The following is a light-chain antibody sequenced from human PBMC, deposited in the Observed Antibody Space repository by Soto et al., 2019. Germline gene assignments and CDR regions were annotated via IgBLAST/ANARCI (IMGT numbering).Light chain of an antibody. CDR3: QQYDTYWT. Sequence: TTQSPSTLSASVGDRDTIPCRASQSISSWLAWYQQKPGKAPKLLIYDASSLESGVPSRFSGSGSATEFTLTISSLQPDDFATYYCQQYDTYWTFGQGTKVDIK. CDR1: QSISSW. CDR2: DAS. V-gene: IGKV1-5*01. J-gene: IGKJ1*01.